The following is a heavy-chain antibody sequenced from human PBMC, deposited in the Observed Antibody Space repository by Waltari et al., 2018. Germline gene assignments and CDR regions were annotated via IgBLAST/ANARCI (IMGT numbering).Heavy chain of an antibody. V-gene: IGHV1-69*01. D-gene: IGHD3-10*01. CDR2: IIPIFGTA. CDR3: ARDMDYYGSGSYKNWFDP. CDR1: GGTFSSSA. Sequence: QVQLVQSGAEVKKPGSSVKVSCKASGGTFSSSAISWVRPAPGQGLEWMGGIIPIFGTANYAQKFQGRVTITADESTSTAYMELSSLRSEDTAVYYCARDMDYYGSGSYKNWFDPWGQGTLVTVSS. J-gene: IGHJ5*02.